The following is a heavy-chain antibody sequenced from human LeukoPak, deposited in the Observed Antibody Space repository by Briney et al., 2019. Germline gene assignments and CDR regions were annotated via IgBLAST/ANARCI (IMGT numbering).Heavy chain of an antibody. CDR3: ARVVNYYDSSGYYYFDY. V-gene: IGHV4-39*07. D-gene: IGHD3-22*01. Sequence: SETLSLTCTVSGGSISGSSYYWGWIRQPPGKGLEWIGSIYYSGSTYYNPSLKSRVTISVDTSKNQFSLKLSSVTAADTAVYYCARVVNYYDSSGYYYFDYWGQGTLVTVSS. J-gene: IGHJ4*02. CDR1: GGSISGSSYY. CDR2: IYYSGST.